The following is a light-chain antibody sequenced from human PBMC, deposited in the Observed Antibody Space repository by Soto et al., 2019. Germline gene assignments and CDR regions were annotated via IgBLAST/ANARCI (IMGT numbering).Light chain of an antibody. CDR3: QQYNSSLWT. V-gene: IGKV3D-15*01. CDR2: GAS. CDR1: QSVNSN. J-gene: IGKJ1*01. Sequence: EIVMTQSPATLSVSPGERATLSCRASQSVNSNLAWFQQKPGQAPRLLIYGASTRATGIPARFSGSGSGTEFTLTISSLQSDDFAGYYCQQYNSSLWTFGQGTKVEIK.